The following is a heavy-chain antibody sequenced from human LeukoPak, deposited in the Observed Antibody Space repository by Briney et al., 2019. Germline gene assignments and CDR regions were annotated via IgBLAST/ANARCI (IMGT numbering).Heavy chain of an antibody. CDR1: GGSISSSTYY. CDR3: ASTFYYDSSTFDP. D-gene: IGHD3-22*01. V-gene: IGHV4-39*07. Sequence: PSETLSLTCTVSGGSISSSTYYWGWIRQPPGKGLEWIGTIYYSGSTYYNPSLKSRVTISLDTSKNQFSLKLSSVTAADTAVYYCASTFYYDSSTFDPWGQGTRVTVSS. J-gene: IGHJ5*02. CDR2: IYYSGST.